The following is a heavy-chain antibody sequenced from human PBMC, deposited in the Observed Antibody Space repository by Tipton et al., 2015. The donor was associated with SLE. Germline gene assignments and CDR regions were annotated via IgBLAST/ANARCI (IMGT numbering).Heavy chain of an antibody. Sequence: TLSLTCAVSGGSFTGYSWNWIRQSPGKGLEWIGAIGHSGTPNYNPSLESRVTFSLDTSKNQFSLKLSSVTAADTAVYYCARPYGGNPVASYGMDVWGQGTTVTVSS. CDR2: IGHSGTP. CDR3: ARPYGGNPVASYGMDV. D-gene: IGHD4-23*01. V-gene: IGHV4-34*01. CDR1: GGSFTGYS. J-gene: IGHJ6*02.